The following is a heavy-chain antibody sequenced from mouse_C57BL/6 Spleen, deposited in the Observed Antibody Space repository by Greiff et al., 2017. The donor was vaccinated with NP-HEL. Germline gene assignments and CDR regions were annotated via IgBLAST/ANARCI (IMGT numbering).Heavy chain of an antibody. CDR3: AREGTAQATGLFAY. CDR1: GYAFSSSW. D-gene: IGHD3-2*02. CDR2: IYPGDGDT. J-gene: IGHJ3*01. V-gene: IGHV1-82*01. Sequence: QVHVKQSGPELVKPGASVKISCKASGYAFSSSWMNWVKQRPGKGLEWIGRIYPGDGDTNYNGKFKGKATLTADKSSSTAYMQLSSLTSEDSAVYFCAREGTAQATGLFAYWGQGTLVTVSA.